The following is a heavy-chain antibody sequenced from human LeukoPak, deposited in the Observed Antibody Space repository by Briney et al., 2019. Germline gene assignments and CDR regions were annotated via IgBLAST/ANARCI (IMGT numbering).Heavy chain of an antibody. V-gene: IGHV1-2*02. Sequence: ASVKVSCKASGYTFTGYYIHWVRQAPGQGLEWMGWINPNSGGTNYAQKFQGRVTMTRDTSISTAYMELSRLRSDDTAVYYCARVSHEYQLLRVWYYYYMDVWGKGTTVTVSS. CDR2: INPNSGGT. CDR1: GYTFTGYY. CDR3: ARVSHEYQLLRVWYYYYMDV. D-gene: IGHD2-2*01. J-gene: IGHJ6*03.